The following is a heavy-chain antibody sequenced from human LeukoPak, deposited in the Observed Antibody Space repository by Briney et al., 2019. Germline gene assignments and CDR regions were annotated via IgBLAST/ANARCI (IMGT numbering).Heavy chain of an antibody. V-gene: IGHV3-30*02. CDR1: GFTLSNYG. CDR2: IRNDGGYT. Sequence: TGGSLRLSCAASGFTLSNYGLHWVRQAPGKGLECVSFIRNDGGYTFYAGSVRGRFTISRDNSKNTLYMQMNNLRVEDTAVYYCTRERYCSGASCYSDNTYFDSWGQGILVTVSS. J-gene: IGHJ4*02. CDR3: TRERYCSGASCYSDNTYFDS. D-gene: IGHD2-2*01.